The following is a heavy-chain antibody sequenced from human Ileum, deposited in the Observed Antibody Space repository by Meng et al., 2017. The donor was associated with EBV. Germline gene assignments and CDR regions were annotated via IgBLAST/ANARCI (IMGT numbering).Heavy chain of an antibody. CDR1: GDSISSDIW. Sequence: QVQLQGSGQGLVKPSGTLSLTCTVSGDSISSDIWWSWVRQPPGKGLEWIGEVYHRGDTNYNPSLKSRVDISVDKSKNQFYLSLFSVTAADTAVYYCGRDQGRELINHWGQGTLVTVSS. J-gene: IGHJ4*02. CDR3: GRDQGRELINH. CDR2: VYHRGDT. V-gene: IGHV4-4*02. D-gene: IGHD1-7*01.